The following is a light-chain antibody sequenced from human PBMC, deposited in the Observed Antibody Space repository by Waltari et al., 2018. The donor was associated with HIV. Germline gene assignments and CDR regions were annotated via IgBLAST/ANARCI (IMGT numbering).Light chain of an antibody. CDR3: ASNRLDSTLV. J-gene: IGLJ2*01. CDR1: STDSRFYQH. CDR2: DLD. V-gene: IGLV2-14*03. Sequence: QSALTQPASVSGFPGQTINISCTGISTDSRFYQHVSWYQQHPGNVPRLIIYDLDSRPSGIADHFSGSRSGDSASLTISGLQSGDEAHYFCASNRLDSTLVFGGGTKLTIL.